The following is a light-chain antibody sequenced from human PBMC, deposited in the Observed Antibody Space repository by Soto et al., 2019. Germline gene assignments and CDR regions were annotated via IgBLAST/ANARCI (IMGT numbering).Light chain of an antibody. J-gene: IGKJ4*01. CDR2: DAS. V-gene: IGKV3-11*01. Sequence: EIVLTQSPATLSLSPGERATLSCRASQSVSRYLAWYQQKPGQAPRLLIYDASNRSTGIAARFSGSGCGTDFTLTISSLEPEDFAVYYCEQRSDWPLTFCGGNKVEIK. CDR3: EQRSDWPLT. CDR1: QSVSRY.